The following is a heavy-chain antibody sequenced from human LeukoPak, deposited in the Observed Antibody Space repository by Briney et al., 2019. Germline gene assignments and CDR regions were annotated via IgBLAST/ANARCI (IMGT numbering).Heavy chain of an antibody. J-gene: IGHJ3*02. CDR3: ARDRFYYDSSGYHDAFDI. CDR1: GGSISSYY. CDR2: IYYSGST. Sequence: SETLSLTCTVSGGSISSYYWSWIRQPPGKGLEGIGYIYYSGSTNYNPSLKSRVTISVDTSKNQFSLKLSSVTAADTAVYYCARDRFYYDSSGYHDAFDIWGQGTMVTVSS. D-gene: IGHD3-22*01. V-gene: IGHV4-59*01.